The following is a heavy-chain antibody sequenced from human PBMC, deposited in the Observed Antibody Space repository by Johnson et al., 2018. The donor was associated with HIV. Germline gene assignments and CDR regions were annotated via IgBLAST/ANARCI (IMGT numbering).Heavy chain of an antibody. V-gene: IGHV3-15*01. Sequence: VQLVESGGGLIQPGGSLRLPCAASGFTFSNAWMTWVRQAPGKGLEWVGRIKSISDGGTTDYAAPVRGRLSISRDESETTVYLQMNSLKIEDTAVYYCTTNFWSGFYPDAFDIWGQGTIVTVYS. D-gene: IGHD3-3*01. CDR2: IKSISDGGTT. CDR3: TTNFWSGFYPDAFDI. CDR1: GFTFSNAW. J-gene: IGHJ3*02.